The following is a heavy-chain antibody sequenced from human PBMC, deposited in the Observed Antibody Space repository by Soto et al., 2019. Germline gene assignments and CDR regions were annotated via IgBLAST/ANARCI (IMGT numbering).Heavy chain of an antibody. J-gene: IGHJ3*02. CDR1: GYTLTELS. CDR2: FDPEDGET. V-gene: IGHV1-24*01. CDR3: ATDSRYGDAFDI. D-gene: IGHD5-18*01. Sequence: ASVKVSCQVSGYTLTELSMHWVRQAPGKGLEWMGGFDPEDGETIYAQKFQGRVTMTEDTSTDTAYMELSSLRSEDTAVYYCATDSRYGDAFDIWGQGTMVTVSS.